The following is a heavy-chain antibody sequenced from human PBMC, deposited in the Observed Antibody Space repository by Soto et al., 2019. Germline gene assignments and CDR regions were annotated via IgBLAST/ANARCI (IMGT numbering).Heavy chain of an antibody. Sequence: ASVKVSCDASGYTFTTHNINWVRQATGQGLEWMGWMNPNSATTGYAQTLKDRITLTRATSKTPAHMDLSSLRSDDTAVYFCVRYFVTTAYWGQGTHVTVSS. J-gene: IGHJ4*01. CDR3: VRYFVTTAY. D-gene: IGHD3-9*01. CDR2: MNPNSATT. V-gene: IGHV1-8*02. CDR1: GYTFTTHN.